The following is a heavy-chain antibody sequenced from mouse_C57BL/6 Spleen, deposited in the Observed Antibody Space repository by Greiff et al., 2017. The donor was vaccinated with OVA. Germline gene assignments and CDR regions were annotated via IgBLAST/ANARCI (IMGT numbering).Heavy chain of an antibody. CDR3: TRSGVYYDYEFAY. CDR2: IDPETGGT. Sequence: VQLQQSGAELVRPGASVTLSCKASGYTFTDYEMHWVKQTPVHGLAWIGAIDPETGGTAYNQKFKGKAILTADKSSSTAYMELRSLTSEDSAVYYCTRSGVYYDYEFAYWGQGTLVTVSA. D-gene: IGHD2-4*01. CDR1: GYTFTDYE. J-gene: IGHJ3*01. V-gene: IGHV1-15*01.